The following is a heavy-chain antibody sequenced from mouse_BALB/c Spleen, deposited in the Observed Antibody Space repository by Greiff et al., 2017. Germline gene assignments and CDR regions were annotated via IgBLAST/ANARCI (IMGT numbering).Heavy chain of an antibody. J-gene: IGHJ4*01. V-gene: IGHV1-18*01. CDR2: INPYNGGT. Sequence: EVQLQESGPELVKPGASMKISCKASGYSFTGYTMNWVKQSHGKNLEWIGLINPYNGGTSYNQKFKGKATLTVDKSSSTAYMELLSLTSEDSAVYYCARSTRYYGSSPYAMDYWGQGTSVTVSS. D-gene: IGHD1-1*01. CDR3: ARSTRYYGSSPYAMDY. CDR1: GYSFTGYT.